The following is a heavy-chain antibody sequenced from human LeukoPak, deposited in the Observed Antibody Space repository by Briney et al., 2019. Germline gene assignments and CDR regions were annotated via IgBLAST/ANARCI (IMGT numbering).Heavy chain of an antibody. J-gene: IGHJ3*02. CDR3: ERHTYYQAFDI. CDR2: IYTIGRT. D-gene: IGHD2/OR15-2a*01. V-gene: IGHV4-4*09. CDR1: GGSISRYY. Sequence: SGTLSLTCTVSGGSISRYYWSWIRQPPGKGLEWIGYIYTIGRTNYNPSLKSRVTISVDTSKNQFSLRLSSVTAADTAVYYRERHTYYQAFDIWGQGTMVTVSS.